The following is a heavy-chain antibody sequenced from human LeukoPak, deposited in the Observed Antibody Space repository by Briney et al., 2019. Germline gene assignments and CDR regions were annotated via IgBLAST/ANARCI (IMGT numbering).Heavy chain of an antibody. V-gene: IGHV3-11*01. CDR2: ISSSGSTI. J-gene: IGHJ6*02. Sequence: GGSLRLSCAASGFTFSDYYMSWIRQAPGKGLEWVSYISSSGSTIYYADSVKGRFTISRDNAKNSLYLQMNSLRAEDTAVYYCAIGPRPPPAGTILPYYGMDVWGQGTTVTVSS. CDR1: GFTFSDYY. CDR3: AIGPRPPPAGTILPYYGMDV. D-gene: IGHD2-2*01.